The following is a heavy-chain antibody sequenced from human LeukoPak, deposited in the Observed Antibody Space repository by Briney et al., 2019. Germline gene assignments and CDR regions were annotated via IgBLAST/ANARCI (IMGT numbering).Heavy chain of an antibody. CDR1: GGSISSYY. CDR2: IYTSGST. CDR3: ARDGFGGSEWFGESYYYYYYMDV. J-gene: IGHJ6*03. V-gene: IGHV4-4*07. D-gene: IGHD3-10*01. Sequence: PSETLSLTCTVSGGSISSYYWSWIRQPAGKGLEWIGRIYTSGSTIYNPSLKSRVTMSVDTSKSQFSLKLSSVTAADTAVYYCARDGFGGSEWFGESYYYYYYMDVWGKGTTVTVSS.